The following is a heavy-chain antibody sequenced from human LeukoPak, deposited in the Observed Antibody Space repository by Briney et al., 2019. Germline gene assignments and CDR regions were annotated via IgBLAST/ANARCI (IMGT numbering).Heavy chain of an antibody. D-gene: IGHD3-22*01. Sequence: GGSLRLSCAASGFTFSSYAMSWVRQAPGKGLEWVSAISGSGGSTYYADSVKGRFTISRDNSKNTLYLQMNSLRAEDTAVYYCAKFSEYYYDSSGYSGAFDIWGQGTMVTVSS. CDR2: ISGSGGST. V-gene: IGHV3-23*01. CDR1: GFTFSSYA. J-gene: IGHJ3*02. CDR3: AKFSEYYYDSSGYSGAFDI.